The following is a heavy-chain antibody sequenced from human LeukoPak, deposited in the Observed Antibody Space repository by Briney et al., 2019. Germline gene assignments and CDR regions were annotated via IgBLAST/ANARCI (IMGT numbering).Heavy chain of an antibody. D-gene: IGHD3-3*01. J-gene: IGHJ3*02. CDR1: GFTLSRYA. V-gene: IGHV3-23*01. CDR2: ISCRGGCT. CDR3: AKDHPTSYDFRSGYYTPLGAFDI. Sequence: GSLRLSCATSGFTLSRYAISWVRQASGKGLGWVPAISCRGGCTYYADSVKGRFTISRDNSKNTLYLQMNSLRAEDTAVYYCAKDHPTSYDFRSGYYTPLGAFDIWGQGTMVTVSS.